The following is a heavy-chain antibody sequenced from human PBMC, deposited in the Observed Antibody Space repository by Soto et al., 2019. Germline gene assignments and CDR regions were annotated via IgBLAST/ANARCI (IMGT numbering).Heavy chain of an antibody. CDR3: ASVGYYDDVWGSYGLAH. V-gene: IGHV1-2*02. CDR2: SNPNGGAT. J-gene: IGHJ4*02. Sequence: QVQLVQSGAEVKMPGASVKVSCKASGYIFAGYYMAWVRQAPGQGLEWMGWSNPNGGATDYPPQLQARVTLTGEMSITTAYMDLTRLTSDDTFVYYCASVGYYDDVWGSYGLAHWGQGTLITVSS. D-gene: IGHD3-16*02. CDR1: GYIFAGYY.